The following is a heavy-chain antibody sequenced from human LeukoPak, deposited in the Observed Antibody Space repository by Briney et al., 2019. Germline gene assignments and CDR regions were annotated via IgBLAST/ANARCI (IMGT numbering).Heavy chain of an antibody. V-gene: IGHV4-59*08. CDR1: GGSISSYY. CDR2: IYYSGST. CDR3: ARHIRVPGVRDYNWFDP. J-gene: IGHJ5*02. Sequence: SETLSLTCTVSGGSISSYYWSWIRQPAGKGLEWIGRIYYSGSTNYNPSLKSRVTISVDTSKNQFSLKLSSVTAADTAVYYCARHIRVPGVRDYNWFDPWGQGTLVTVSS. D-gene: IGHD3-10*01.